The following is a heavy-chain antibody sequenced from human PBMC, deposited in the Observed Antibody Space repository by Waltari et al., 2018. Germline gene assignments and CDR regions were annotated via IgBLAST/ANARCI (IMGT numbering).Heavy chain of an antibody. J-gene: IGHJ4*02. CDR3: ARVWFHSGFDF. D-gene: IGHD1-26*01. Sequence: QVQLVQSGPEVKKPGASVKVSCKTSGYPTGNYIPWVRQAPGQGLEWLGLINPNSGGTDYAEKFQDRVTLTRDTSISTVYMELSSLRSDDTAVYYCARVWFHSGFDFWGQGTLVAVTS. CDR1: GYPTGNY. CDR2: INPNSGGT. V-gene: IGHV1-2*02.